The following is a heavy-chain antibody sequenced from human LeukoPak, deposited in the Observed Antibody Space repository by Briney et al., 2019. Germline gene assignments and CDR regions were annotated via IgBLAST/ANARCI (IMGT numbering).Heavy chain of an antibody. Sequence: GGSLRLSCVASGFTFLSYEMNWVRQAPGKGLEWLPYISSDGSAIYYADSVKGRFTISRDNAKNSLFLQMNSLRAEDTSIYYCAREMAYTGYDFGLDYWGQGTLVTVSS. J-gene: IGHJ4*02. CDR1: GFTFLSYE. CDR2: ISSDGSAI. CDR3: AREMAYTGYDFGLDY. D-gene: IGHD5-12*01. V-gene: IGHV3-48*03.